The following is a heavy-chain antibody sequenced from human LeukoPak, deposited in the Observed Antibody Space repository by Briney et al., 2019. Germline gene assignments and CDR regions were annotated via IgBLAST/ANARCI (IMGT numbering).Heavy chain of an antibody. CDR3: ATQRGSYLWGTDFDY. D-gene: IGHD3-16*01. CDR1: GYTFTGYY. V-gene: IGHV1-2*02. J-gene: IGHJ4*02. Sequence: ASVKVSCKASGYTFTGYYMHWVRQAPGQGLEWMGWINPNSGDTKYSQKFQGRVTMTRDSSISTAYMELSRLRSDDTAVYYCATQRGSYLWGTDFDYWGQGTLVTVSS. CDR2: INPNSGDT.